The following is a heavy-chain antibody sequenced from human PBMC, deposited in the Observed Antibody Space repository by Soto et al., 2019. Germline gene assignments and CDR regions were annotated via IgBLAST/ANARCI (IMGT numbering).Heavy chain of an antibody. CDR2: IIPIFGTA. D-gene: IGHD2-15*01. J-gene: IGHJ6*02. V-gene: IGHV1-69*13. CDR1: GGTFRSYS. Sequence: GASVKVSCKASGGTFRSYSIRWVRQAPGQGREWMGGIIPIFGTANYEQKFQGRVTITADESTSTAYMELSSLRSEDTAVYYCARGFTYGGSYYYGMDVWGQGTTVTVSS. CDR3: ARGFTYGGSYYYGMDV.